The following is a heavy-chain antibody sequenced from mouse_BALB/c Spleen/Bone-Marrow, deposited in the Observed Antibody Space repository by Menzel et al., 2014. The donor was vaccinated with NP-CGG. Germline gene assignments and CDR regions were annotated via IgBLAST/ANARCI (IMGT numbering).Heavy chain of an antibody. J-gene: IGHJ4*01. CDR2: IYPSDSYT. V-gene: IGHV1-69*02. CDR1: GYTFINYW. Sequence: VQLQQSGAELVRPGASVKVSCKASGYTFINYWINWVRQRPGQGPEWIGNIYPSDSYTNYNQKFKDKATLTVDKSSSTAYMQLSSPTSEDSAVYYCTRMYYNYYAMDYWGQGTSVTVSS. D-gene: IGHD1-3*01. CDR3: TRMYYNYYAMDY.